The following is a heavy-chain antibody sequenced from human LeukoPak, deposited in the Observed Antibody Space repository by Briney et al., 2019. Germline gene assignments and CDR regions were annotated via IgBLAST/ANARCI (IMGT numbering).Heavy chain of an antibody. J-gene: IGHJ4*02. V-gene: IGHV4-39*01. Sequence: SETLSLTCTVSGGSISSSSYYWGWIRHPPGKGLEWIGTMHYSGSTYYNASLKSRVTISVDTSKNQLSLKLTSVTAADTAAYYCAGQKLIGGRKDDYWGQGTLVTVSS. D-gene: IGHD3-16*01. CDR3: AGQKLIGGRKDDY. CDR2: MHYSGST. CDR1: GGSISSSSYY.